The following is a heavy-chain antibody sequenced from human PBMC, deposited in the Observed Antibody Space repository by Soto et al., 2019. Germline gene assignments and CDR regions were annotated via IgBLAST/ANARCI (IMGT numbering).Heavy chain of an antibody. J-gene: IGHJ5*02. CDR3: AHIPNYYQYDWFDP. CDR2: IYWDDDK. D-gene: IGHD3-16*01. CDR1: GFSLTTRGVG. V-gene: IGHV2-5*02. Sequence: QITLKESGPTLVKPTQTLTLTCTFSGFSLTTRGVGVGWIRQPPGKALECLALIYWDDDKRYSPSLQSRLSITKDHSKNQVVLTMTNVDPVDTATYYCAHIPNYYQYDWFDPWGQGTLVSVSS.